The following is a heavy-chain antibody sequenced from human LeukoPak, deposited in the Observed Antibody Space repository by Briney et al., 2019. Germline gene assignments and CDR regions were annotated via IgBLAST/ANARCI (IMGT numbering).Heavy chain of an antibody. CDR2: ISSSSSYI. Sequence: GGSLRLSCAASGFTFSSYSMNWVRQAPGKGLEWVSSISSSSSYIYYADSVKGRFTISRDNAKNSLYLQMNSLRAEDTAVYYCAREYYDVLTGYSLDDYWGQGTLVTVSS. CDR1: GFTFSSYS. V-gene: IGHV3-21*01. CDR3: AREYYDVLTGYSLDDY. J-gene: IGHJ4*02. D-gene: IGHD3-9*01.